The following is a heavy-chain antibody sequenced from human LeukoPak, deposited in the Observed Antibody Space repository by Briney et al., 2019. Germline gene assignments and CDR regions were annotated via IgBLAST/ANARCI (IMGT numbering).Heavy chain of an antibody. CDR1: GYTFTGYY. D-gene: IGHD5-12*01. CDR2: INPNSGGT. Sequence: ASVKVSCKASGYTFTGYYLHWVRQAPGQGLEWMGWINPNSGGTDYAQKFQGRVTMTRDTSISTSYMELSRLRSDDTAEYYCARDPPYSGYASYYFDYWGQGTLVTVSS. CDR3: ARDPPYSGYASYYFDY. J-gene: IGHJ4*02. V-gene: IGHV1-2*02.